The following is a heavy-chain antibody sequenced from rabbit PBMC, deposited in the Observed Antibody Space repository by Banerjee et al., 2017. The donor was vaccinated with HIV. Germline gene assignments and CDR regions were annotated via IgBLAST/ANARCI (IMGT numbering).Heavy chain of an antibody. Sequence: QEQLVESGGGLVQPGGSLKLSCKASGFDFSSYGVSWVRQAPGKGLEWIGYIDPVFGSTYYASWVNGRFTISSHNAQNTLYLQLNSLTAADTATYFCVREGSYDDYGDYVLRSRLDLWGPGTLVTVS. CDR2: IDPVFGST. V-gene: IGHV1S47*01. J-gene: IGHJ3*01. CDR3: VREGSYDDYGDYVLRSRLDL. CDR1: GFDFSSYG. D-gene: IGHD2-1*01.